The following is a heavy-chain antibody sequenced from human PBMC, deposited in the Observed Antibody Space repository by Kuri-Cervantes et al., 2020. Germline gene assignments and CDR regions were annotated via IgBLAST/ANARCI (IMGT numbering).Heavy chain of an antibody. CDR1: GFTVSSNY. J-gene: IGHJ5*02. CDR3: ARGVSFEAAGP. D-gene: IGHD3-16*01. CDR2: IYSGGST. V-gene: IGHV3-53*05. Sequence: GESLKISCAASGFTVSSNYMSWVRQAPGKGLEWVSVIYSGGSTYYADSVKGRFTISRDNSKNTLYLQMNSLRSEDTAVYYCARGVSFEAAGPWGQGTLVTVSS.